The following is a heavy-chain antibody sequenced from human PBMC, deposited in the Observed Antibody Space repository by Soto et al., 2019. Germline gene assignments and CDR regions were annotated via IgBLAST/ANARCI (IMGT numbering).Heavy chain of an antibody. V-gene: IGHV4-59*11. J-gene: IGHJ4*02. CDR3: ARVGSSGWSPDY. Sequence: SETLSLTCTVSGGSISGHYWIWIRQPPGEGMEWIDYIFYSGSTTYNNNPSLKSRVSISVDTSKNQFYLRLSSVTAADTAVYYCARVGSSGWSPDYWGQGTLVTVSS. CDR2: IFYSGSTTY. CDR1: GGSISGHY. D-gene: IGHD6-19*01.